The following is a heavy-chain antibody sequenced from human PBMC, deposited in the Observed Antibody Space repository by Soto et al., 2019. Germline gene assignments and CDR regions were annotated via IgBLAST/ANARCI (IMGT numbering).Heavy chain of an antibody. J-gene: IGHJ5*02. D-gene: IGHD6-13*01. CDR1: GFTFSSYA. V-gene: IGHV3-64D*08. Sequence: GGSLRLSCSASGFTFSSYAMHWVRQAPGKGLEYVSAISSNGGSTYYADSVKGRFTISRDNSKNTLYLQMSSLRAEDTAVYYCVKDHSWQQLVRGWFDPWGQGTLVTVSS. CDR3: VKDHSWQQLVRGWFDP. CDR2: ISSNGGST.